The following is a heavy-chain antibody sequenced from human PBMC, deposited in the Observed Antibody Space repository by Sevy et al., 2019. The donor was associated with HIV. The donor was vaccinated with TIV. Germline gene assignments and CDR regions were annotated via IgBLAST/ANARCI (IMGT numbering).Heavy chain of an antibody. D-gene: IGHD3-3*01. Sequence: GGSLRLSCAASGFTFSNAWMSCVRQAPGKGLEWVGRIKSKTDGGTTDYAAPVKGRFTISRDDSKNTLYLQMNSLKTEDTAVYYCTTDLPYYDFWSGYYHFDYWGQGTLVTVSS. J-gene: IGHJ4*02. CDR2: IKSKTDGGTT. V-gene: IGHV3-15*01. CDR3: TTDLPYYDFWSGYYHFDY. CDR1: GFTFSNAW.